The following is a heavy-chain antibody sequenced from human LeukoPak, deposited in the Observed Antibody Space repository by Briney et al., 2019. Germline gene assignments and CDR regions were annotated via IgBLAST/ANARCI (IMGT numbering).Heavy chain of an antibody. CDR1: GYTFTTYA. Sequence: GASVKVSCKASGYTFTTYAMNWVRQAPGQRFEWMGWSDPKSGATKYEHFQGRVTMTRDTSISTAYMELSRLTSDDTAVYYCARGNFYDNKGYSPELRYWGQGTLVTVSS. V-gene: IGHV1-2*02. CDR3: ARGNFYDNKGYSPELRY. D-gene: IGHD3-10*01. CDR2: SDPKSGAT. J-gene: IGHJ4*02.